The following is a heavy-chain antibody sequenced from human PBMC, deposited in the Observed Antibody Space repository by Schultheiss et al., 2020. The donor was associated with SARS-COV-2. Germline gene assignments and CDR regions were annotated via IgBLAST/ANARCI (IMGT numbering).Heavy chain of an antibody. CDR3: ARGAGRQVLLEYHYYGMGV. V-gene: IGHV4-30-4*01. Sequence: SETLSLTCTVSGGSISSGNYYWSWIRQAPGKGLEWIGYIYYSGSTYYSPSLKSRVTMSLDSSKIQLSLRLTSVTAADTAVYFCARGAGRQVLLEYHYYGMGVWGQGTTVTVSS. CDR1: GGSISSGNYY. CDR2: IYYSGST. J-gene: IGHJ6*02. D-gene: IGHD3-3*01.